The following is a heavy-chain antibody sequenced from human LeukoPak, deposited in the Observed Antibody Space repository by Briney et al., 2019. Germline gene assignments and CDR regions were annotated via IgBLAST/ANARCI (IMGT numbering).Heavy chain of an antibody. Sequence: SETLSLTCTVSGGSISSGGYYWSWIRQHPGKGLEWIGYIYYSGSTYCNPSLKSRVTISVDTSKNQFSLKLSSVTAADTAVYYCASSIVGATLFDYWGQGTLVTVSS. CDR1: GGSISSGGYY. CDR3: ASSIVGATLFDY. J-gene: IGHJ4*02. V-gene: IGHV4-31*03. CDR2: IYYSGST. D-gene: IGHD1-26*01.